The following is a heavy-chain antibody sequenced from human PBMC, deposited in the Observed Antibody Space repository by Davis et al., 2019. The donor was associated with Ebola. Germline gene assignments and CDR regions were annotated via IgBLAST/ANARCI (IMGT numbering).Heavy chain of an antibody. Sequence: GESLKISCAASGFTVSSNYMSWVRQAPGKGLEWVSVIYSGGSTYYADSVKGRFTISRDNSKNTLYLQMGSLRAEDMAVYYCATTHSDYGDAFDIWGQGTMVTVSS. V-gene: IGHV3-66*01. CDR2: IYSGGST. CDR1: GFTVSSNY. CDR3: ATTHSDYGDAFDI. J-gene: IGHJ3*02. D-gene: IGHD4-17*01.